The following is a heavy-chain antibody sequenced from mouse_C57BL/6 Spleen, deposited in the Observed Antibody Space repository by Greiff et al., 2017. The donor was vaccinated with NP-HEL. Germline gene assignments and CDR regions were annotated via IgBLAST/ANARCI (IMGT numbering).Heavy chain of an antibody. D-gene: IGHD2-10*02. CDR3: AREYDLYAMDY. Sequence: VQLQQSGPELVKPGASVKISCKASGYAFSSSWMNWVKQRPGKGLEWIGRIYPGDGDTNYNGKFKGKATLTADKSSSTAYMQLSSLTSEDSAVYVCAREYDLYAMDYWGQGTSVTVSS. J-gene: IGHJ4*01. CDR1: GYAFSSSW. V-gene: IGHV1-82*01. CDR2: IYPGDGDT.